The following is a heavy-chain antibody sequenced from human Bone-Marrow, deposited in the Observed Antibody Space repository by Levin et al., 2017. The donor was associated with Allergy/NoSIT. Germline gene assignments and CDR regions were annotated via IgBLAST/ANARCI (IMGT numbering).Heavy chain of an antibody. J-gene: IGHJ6*02. CDR2: IKEDGSRK. V-gene: IGHV3-7*04. Sequence: PGGSLRLSCAASGFTISNYWMSWVRQAPGKGLEWVANIKEDGSRKYYVDSVKGRFTISRDNATNSLYLQMNSLRVEDTAVYYCSGDDLAADGSYGMGGWGQGTTVTVFS. D-gene: IGHD6-13*01. CDR3: SGDDLAADGSYGMGG. CDR1: GFTISNYW.